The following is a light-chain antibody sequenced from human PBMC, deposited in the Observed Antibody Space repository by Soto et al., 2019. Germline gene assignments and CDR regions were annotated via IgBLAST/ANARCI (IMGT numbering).Light chain of an antibody. V-gene: IGKV3-15*01. Sequence: EIVMTQSSATLSVSPGERATLSCRASQSVSSKLAWYQQKPGQAPRVLIFGASTRATGIPARFSGSGSGTELTLTISSLQSEDFAVYYCQHYNDGPPTWTFGQGTRVELK. CDR2: GAS. CDR1: QSVSSK. CDR3: QHYNDGPPTWT. J-gene: IGKJ1*01.